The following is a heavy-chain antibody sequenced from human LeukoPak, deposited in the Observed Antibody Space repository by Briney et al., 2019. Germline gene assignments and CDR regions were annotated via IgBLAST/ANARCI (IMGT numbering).Heavy chain of an antibody. CDR3: AKVIGGGENYKYSLDV. J-gene: IGHJ6*03. Sequence: GGSLRLSCAASRFPFRNYGMHWVRQAPGKGLEWVALIRYDGSNKYYADSVKGRFTISRDNSKNILHLQMNSLTTEDTAVYYCAKVIGGGENYKYSLDVWGKGTSITVSS. V-gene: IGHV3-30*02. CDR1: RFPFRNYG. CDR2: IRYDGSNK. D-gene: IGHD2-21*01.